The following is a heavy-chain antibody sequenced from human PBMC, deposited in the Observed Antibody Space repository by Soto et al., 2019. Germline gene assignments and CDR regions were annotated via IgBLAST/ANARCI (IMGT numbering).Heavy chain of an antibody. CDR2: ISRSGGTT. CDR3: AKDQAAAGTISRYFQH. D-gene: IGHD6-13*01. CDR1: GFSFSTYA. J-gene: IGHJ1*01. Sequence: EVQLLESGGGLVQPEGSLRLSCAASGFSFSTYAMSWVRQAPGKGLEWVSGISRSGGTTYYPDSVKGRFTISRDNSKNTLYLQVNSLRVEDTAVYYCAKDQAAAGTISRYFQHWGQGTLVTVSS. V-gene: IGHV3-23*01.